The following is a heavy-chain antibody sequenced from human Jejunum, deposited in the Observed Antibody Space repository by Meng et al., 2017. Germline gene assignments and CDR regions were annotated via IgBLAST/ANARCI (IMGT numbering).Heavy chain of an antibody. CDR3: ARDWGCRDGYCFSGLLEF. J-gene: IGHJ4*02. Sequence: QVQLEESGPGLVRPSWTLTLPCSVSGDSISSNNRWTWVRQPPGRGLEWIGEIYHGGDTNYNPSLTSPVTISVDKSKNQFTLRLNSVTAADTAIYYCARDWGCRDGYCFSGLLEFWGQGILVTVSS. CDR2: IYHGGDT. D-gene: IGHD2-15*01. V-gene: IGHV4-4*02. CDR1: GDSISSNNR.